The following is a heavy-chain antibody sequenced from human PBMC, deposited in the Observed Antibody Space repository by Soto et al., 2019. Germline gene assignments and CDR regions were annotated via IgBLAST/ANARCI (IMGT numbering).Heavy chain of an antibody. Sequence: QVQLVQSGAELKKPGSSVKVSCKASGDTFSGYPINWVRQAPGEGLEWMGRIIPVFGTTNDAQRFEGRVTFTADVSTNTAYMELRGLLSQDTAEYYCARDGGFGELKYWGPGTLVTVSS. V-gene: IGHV1-69*18. D-gene: IGHD3-10*01. CDR3: ARDGGFGELKY. CDR2: IIPVFGTT. CDR1: GDTFSGYP. J-gene: IGHJ4*02.